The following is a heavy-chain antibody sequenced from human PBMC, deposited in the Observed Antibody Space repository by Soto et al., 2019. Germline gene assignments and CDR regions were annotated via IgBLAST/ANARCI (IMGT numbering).Heavy chain of an antibody. CDR3: ARLSVATVTTGAFDI. CDR2: IYPGDSDT. V-gene: IGHV5-51*01. D-gene: IGHD4-17*01. Sequence: GESLKISCKGSGYSFTSYWIGWVRQMPGKGLEWMGIIYPGDSDTRYSPSFQGQVTISADKSISTAYLQWSSLKASDTAMYYCARLSVATVTTGAFDIWGQGTMVTVSS. CDR1: GYSFTSYW. J-gene: IGHJ3*02.